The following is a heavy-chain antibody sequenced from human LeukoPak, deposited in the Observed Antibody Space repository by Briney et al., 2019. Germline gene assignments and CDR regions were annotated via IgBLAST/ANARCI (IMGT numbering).Heavy chain of an antibody. D-gene: IGHD5-18*01. V-gene: IGHV3-53*04. CDR1: GFTVSTNR. CDR3: ARVDTVMAYYFDL. Sequence: AGGSLRLSCAASGFTVSTNRMTWVRQAPGKGLEWVSTIYSGGTTYYADSVMGRFTISRHNSRNTLYLQMNSLRAEDTAVYYCARVDTVMAYYFDLWGQGTLVTVSS. CDR2: IYSGGTT. J-gene: IGHJ4*02.